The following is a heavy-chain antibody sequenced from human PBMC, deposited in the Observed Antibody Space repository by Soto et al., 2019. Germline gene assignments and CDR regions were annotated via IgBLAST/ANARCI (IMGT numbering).Heavy chain of an antibody. D-gene: IGHD7-27*01. CDR3: ASDSTGWFDP. V-gene: IGHV4-4*07. CDR2: FYTSGNT. Sequence: SETLSLTCTVSVGSVSSYYWSWIRQPAGKGLEWIGRFYTSGNTNYNPSLKSRVTMSLDTSKNQFSLKLSSVTAADTAVYFCASDSTGWFDPWGQGTLGTVSS. CDR1: VGSVSSYY. J-gene: IGHJ5*02.